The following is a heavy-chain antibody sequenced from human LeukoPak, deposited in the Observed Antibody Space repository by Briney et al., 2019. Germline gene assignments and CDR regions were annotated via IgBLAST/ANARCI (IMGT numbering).Heavy chain of an antibody. Sequence: PVASVKVSRKTSGYTFTNYDINWVRQATGQGLEWLGWRSPNNGNTGYAQKFQGRVTMTRDTSINTAYMELSSLRSEDTAVYYCAGNPPRTGDFNSWGQGALVTVSS. D-gene: IGHD7-27*01. V-gene: IGHV1-8*01. J-gene: IGHJ4*02. CDR1: GYTFTNYD. CDR3: AGNPPRTGDFNS. CDR2: RSPNNGNT.